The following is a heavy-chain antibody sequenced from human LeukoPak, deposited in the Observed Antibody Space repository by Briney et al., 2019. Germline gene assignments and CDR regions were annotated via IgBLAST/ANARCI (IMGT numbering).Heavy chain of an antibody. Sequence: YIYHSGSTYYNPSLKSRVTISVDRSKNQFSLKLSSVTAADTAVYYRARDAVGWELRNAFDIWGQGTMVTVSS. J-gene: IGHJ3*02. V-gene: IGHV4-30-2*01. CDR2: IYHSGST. D-gene: IGHD1-26*01. CDR3: ARDAVGWELRNAFDI.